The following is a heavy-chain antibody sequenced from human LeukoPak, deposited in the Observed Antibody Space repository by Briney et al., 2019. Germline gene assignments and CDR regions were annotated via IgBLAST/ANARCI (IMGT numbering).Heavy chain of an antibody. Sequence: GGSLRLSCAASGFTFSSYSMNWVRQAPGKGLEWVSSISSSSSYIYYADSVKGRFTISRDNAKNSLYLQMNSLRAEDTVVYYCARDASTRSFDYWGQGTLVTVSS. J-gene: IGHJ4*02. V-gene: IGHV3-21*01. CDR2: ISSSSSYI. CDR1: GFTFSSYS. CDR3: ARDASTRSFDY.